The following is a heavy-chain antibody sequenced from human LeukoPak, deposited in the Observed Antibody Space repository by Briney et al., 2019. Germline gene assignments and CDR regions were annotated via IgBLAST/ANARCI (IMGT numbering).Heavy chain of an antibody. Sequence: GGSLRLSCAASGFTFSSYEMNWVRQAPGKGLEWVSYISSSGSTKYYADSLMGRFTLSRDNAKKSLYLQMNSLRAEDTAAYYCAREALTETTFGPYDYWGQGTLVTVSS. CDR2: ISSSGSTK. V-gene: IGHV3-48*03. D-gene: IGHD4-17*01. CDR1: GFTFSSYE. CDR3: AREALTETTFGPYDY. J-gene: IGHJ4*02.